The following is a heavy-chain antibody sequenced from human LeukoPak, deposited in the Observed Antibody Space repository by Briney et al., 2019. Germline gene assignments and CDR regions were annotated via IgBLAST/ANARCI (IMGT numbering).Heavy chain of an antibody. D-gene: IGHD3-22*01. CDR1: GYTFTSYD. CDR3: ARRAPQVNYYDSSGEIDY. J-gene: IGHJ4*02. V-gene: IGHV1-8*01. Sequence: ASVKVSCKASGYTFTSYDINWVRQATGQGLEWMGWMNPNSGNTGYAQKFQGRVTMTRNTSISTAYMELSSLRSEDTAVYYCARRAPQVNYYDSSGEIDYWGQGTLVTVSS. CDR2: MNPNSGNT.